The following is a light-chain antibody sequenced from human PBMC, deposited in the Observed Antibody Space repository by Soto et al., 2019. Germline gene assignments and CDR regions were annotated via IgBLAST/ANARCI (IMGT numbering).Light chain of an antibody. Sequence: EIVVTQSPATLSLSPGERATLSCRASQSVSSHLAWYQQKPGQAPRLLIDDASNRATGIPARFSGSGSGTDFTLTISSLEPEDSAVYYCQQRADWWTFGQWTKVEVK. V-gene: IGKV3-11*01. CDR1: QSVSSH. CDR2: DAS. CDR3: QQRADWWT. J-gene: IGKJ1*01.